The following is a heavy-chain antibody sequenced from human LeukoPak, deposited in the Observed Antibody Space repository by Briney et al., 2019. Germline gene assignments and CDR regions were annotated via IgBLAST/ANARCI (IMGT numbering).Heavy chain of an antibody. J-gene: IGHJ4*02. CDR1: GFTFSSYG. V-gene: IGHV3-21*01. Sequence: GGSLRLSCAASGFTFSSYGMHWVRQAPGKGLEWVSSISSSSSYIYYADSVKGRFTISRDNAKNSLYLQMNSLRAEDTAVYYCARGGGYSSGWFLFDYWGQGTLVTVSS. CDR3: ARGGGYSSGWFLFDY. D-gene: IGHD6-19*01. CDR2: ISSSSSYI.